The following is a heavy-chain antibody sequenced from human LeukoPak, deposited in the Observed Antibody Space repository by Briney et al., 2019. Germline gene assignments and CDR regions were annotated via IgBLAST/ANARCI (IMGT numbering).Heavy chain of an antibody. CDR1: GASISSYY. V-gene: IGHV4-59*08. J-gene: IGHJ4*02. CDR3: ARHPTGYSTGWYVD. D-gene: IGHD6-19*01. CDR2: IYYSGTT. Sequence: PSETLSLTCTVSGASISSYYWSWIRQPPGKGLEWIGNIYYSGTTNYNPSLKSRVTMSVDTSKNQFSLKLSSVTAADTAVFYCARHPTGYSTGWYVDWGQGTLVTVSS.